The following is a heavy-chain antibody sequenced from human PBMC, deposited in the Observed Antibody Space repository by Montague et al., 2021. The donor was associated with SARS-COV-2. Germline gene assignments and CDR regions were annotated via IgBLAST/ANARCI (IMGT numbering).Heavy chain of an antibody. CDR3: ARDNMQFFDF. CDR2: ITQDGSGK. D-gene: IGHD6-19*01. J-gene: IGHJ4*02. CDR1: GFRFGGYW. V-gene: IGHV3-7*01. Sequence: SLRLSCAASGFRFGGYWMTWVRQAPGKGLEWVANITQDGSGKYSXDSVKGRFTISRDNAKNSLFLQMNSLRAEDTAVYYCARDNMQFFDFWGQGTLVTVSS.